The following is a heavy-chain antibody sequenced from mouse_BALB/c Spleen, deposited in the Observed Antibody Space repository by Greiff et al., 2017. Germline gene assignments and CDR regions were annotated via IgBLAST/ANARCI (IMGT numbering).Heavy chain of an antibody. J-gene: IGHJ1*01. CDR3: AREFITTATWCFDV. CDR2: ISSGGGNT. CDR1: GFTFSSYT. Sequence: EVQRVESGGGLVKPGGSLKLSCAASGFTFSSYTMSWVRQTPEKRLEWVATISSGGGNTYYPDSVKGRFTISRDNAKNNLYLQMSSLRSEDTALYYCAREFITTATWCFDVWGAGTTVTVSS. D-gene: IGHD1-2*01. V-gene: IGHV5-9*03.